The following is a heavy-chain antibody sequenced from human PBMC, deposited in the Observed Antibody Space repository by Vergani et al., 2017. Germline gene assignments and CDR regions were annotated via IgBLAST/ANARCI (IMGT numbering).Heavy chain of an antibody. J-gene: IGHJ4*02. CDR1: GGSITSISYY. V-gene: IGHV4-39*01. CDR3: ARTESFILRYFLWSL. Sequence: QLHLQESGPGLVKPSETLSLTCTVSGGSITSISYYWGWIRQPPGKGLEWIGNIYHSGGAYYNPSLKGRVTISVDTSKNQFSLEVTCVTAADTAIYFCARTESFILRYFLWSLRVQGTLGTDSS. D-gene: IGHD3-9*01. CDR2: IYHSGGA.